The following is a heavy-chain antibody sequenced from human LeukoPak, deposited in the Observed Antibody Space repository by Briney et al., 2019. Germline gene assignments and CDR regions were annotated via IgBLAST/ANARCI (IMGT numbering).Heavy chain of an antibody. D-gene: IGHD5-24*01. CDR2: ISGSSSIT. Sequence: GGTLRLSCAASGFTFSSYGMSWVRQAPGKGLEWVSLISGSSSITNYADSVKGRFTISRDNSKNTLYLQMNSLRAEDTAIYYCARGDGGLDIWGQGTMVIVSS. CDR3: ARGDGGLDI. J-gene: IGHJ3*02. V-gene: IGHV3-23*01. CDR1: GFTFSSYG.